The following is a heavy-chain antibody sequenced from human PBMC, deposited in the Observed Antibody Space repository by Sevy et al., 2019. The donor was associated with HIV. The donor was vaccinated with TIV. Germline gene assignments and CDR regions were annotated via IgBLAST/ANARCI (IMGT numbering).Heavy chain of an antibody. CDR3: AKEEYYDFRGAFDI. CDR2: ISGGGTK. D-gene: IGHD3-3*01. Sequence: GGSLRLSCAASGFNFDIFDMNWVRQAPGKGLEWVSGISGGGTKYYTDSVKGRFTVSRDNSKNTVYLQMTSLRAEDAAVYYCAKEEYYDFRGAFDIWGQGTVVTVSS. CDR1: GFNFDIFD. J-gene: IGHJ3*02. V-gene: IGHV3-23*01.